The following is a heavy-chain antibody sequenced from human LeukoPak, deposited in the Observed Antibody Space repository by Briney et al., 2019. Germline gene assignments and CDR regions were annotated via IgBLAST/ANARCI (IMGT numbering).Heavy chain of an antibody. CDR1: GFTFSTCA. CDR3: VRDQLARRAAIRGVMTGLFDY. V-gene: IGHV3-23*01. D-gene: IGHD3-10*01. CDR2: LSDTGGST. Sequence: GASLRLSCAASGFTFSTCATRWVRQSPGKGTEWVSCLSDTGGSTHYADSVKGRFTISRGSSRDTVYLQMGSLRAEDTAVYYCVRDQLARRAAIRGVMTGLFDYWGPGTLVTVSS. J-gene: IGHJ4*02.